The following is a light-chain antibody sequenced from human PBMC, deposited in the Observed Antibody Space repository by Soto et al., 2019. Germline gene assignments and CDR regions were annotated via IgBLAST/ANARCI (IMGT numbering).Light chain of an antibody. CDR2: GAS. J-gene: IGKJ2*01. Sequence: EIVLTQSPGTLSLSPGERATLSCRASQSVSSSHLAWYQQKPGQAPRLLIYGASSRATGIPDRFSGSGSGTDFTLTISRLEPEDFAVYYCQQYGSSSMYTFGQGTKLEIK. V-gene: IGKV3-20*01. CDR1: QSVSSSH. CDR3: QQYGSSSMYT.